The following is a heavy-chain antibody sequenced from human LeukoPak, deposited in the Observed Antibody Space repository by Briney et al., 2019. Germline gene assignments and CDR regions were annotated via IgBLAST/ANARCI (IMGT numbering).Heavy chain of an antibody. CDR2: ISGSGGST. D-gene: IGHD2-2*01. J-gene: IGHJ4*02. V-gene: IGHV3-23*01. CDR1: GFTFSSYA. Sequence: GGSLRLPCAASGFTFSSYAMSWVRQAPGKGLEWVSAISGSGGSTYYADSVKGRFTISRDNSKNTLYLQMNSLRAEDTAVYYCAKGSIAGSTSWSDYWGQGTLVTVSS. CDR3: AKGSIAGSTSWSDY.